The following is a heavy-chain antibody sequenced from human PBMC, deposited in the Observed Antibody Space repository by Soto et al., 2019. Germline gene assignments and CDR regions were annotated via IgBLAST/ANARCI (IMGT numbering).Heavy chain of an antibody. D-gene: IGHD6-19*01. CDR1: GFTLSSFA. J-gene: IGHJ4*02. Sequence: QVQLVESGGGVVQPGKSLRLSCAASGFTLSSFAMHWVRQAPGKGLEWVAVTSSDGSKEYYADSVKGRFTISRDNSKNTLNMQMNSLRADDTAAFYCARAEYTSGCYLRGIAYWGQGTLVTVSS. CDR3: ARAEYTSGCYLRGIAY. CDR2: TSSDGSKE. V-gene: IGHV3-30*04.